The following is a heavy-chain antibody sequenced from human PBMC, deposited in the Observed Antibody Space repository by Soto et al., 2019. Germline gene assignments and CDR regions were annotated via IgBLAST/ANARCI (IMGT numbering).Heavy chain of an antibody. V-gene: IGHV4-39*01. CDR3: ARQGYYYDSSGEGLDY. CDR2: IYYSGST. J-gene: IGHJ4*02. D-gene: IGHD3-22*01. CDR1: GGSISSSSYY. Sequence: SETLSLTCTVSGGSISSSSYYWGWIRQPPGKGLEWIGSIYYSGSTYYNPSLKSRVTISVDTSKNQFSLKLSSVTAADTAVYYCARQGYYYDSSGEGLDYWGQGTLVTVSS.